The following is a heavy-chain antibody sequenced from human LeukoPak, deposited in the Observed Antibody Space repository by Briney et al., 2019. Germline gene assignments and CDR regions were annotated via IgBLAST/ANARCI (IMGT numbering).Heavy chain of an antibody. CDR1: GFTFDDYA. CDR3: AKDRGDYTGWFDP. D-gene: IGHD4-17*01. CDR2: ISWNSGSI. V-gene: IGHV3-9*01. Sequence: PGRSLRLSCAASGFTFDDYAMHWVRQAPGKGLEWVSGISWNSGSIGYADSVKGRFTISRDNSKNTLNLQMNSLRTEDTAMYYCAKDRGDYTGWFDPWGQGTLVTVSS. J-gene: IGHJ5*02.